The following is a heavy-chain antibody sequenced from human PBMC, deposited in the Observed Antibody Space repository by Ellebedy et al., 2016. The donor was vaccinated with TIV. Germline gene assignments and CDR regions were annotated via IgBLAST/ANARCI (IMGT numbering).Heavy chain of an antibody. CDR1: GFTFSIHA. CDR3: AKRGDCSANSCLLRD. Sequence: GESLKISCAASGFTFSIHAMGWVRQAPGKGLEWVSSVGGSDGSTFYADSVRGRFTISRDNAKNTLYLQMNSLSAEDTAVYYCAKRGDCSANSCLLRDWGQGTLVTVSS. CDR2: VGGSDGST. V-gene: IGHV3-23*01. D-gene: IGHD2-2*01. J-gene: IGHJ1*01.